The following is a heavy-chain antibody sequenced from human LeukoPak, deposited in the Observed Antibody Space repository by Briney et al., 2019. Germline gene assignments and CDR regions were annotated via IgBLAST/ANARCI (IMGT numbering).Heavy chain of an antibody. Sequence: EASVKVSCKASGYTFTSYGISWVRQAPGQGLEWMGWISAYNGNTNYAQKLQGRVTMTTDTSTSTAYMELRSLRSDDTAVYYCARDRYVSDHYYFDYWGQGTLVTVSS. D-gene: IGHD5-12*01. J-gene: IGHJ4*02. CDR2: ISAYNGNT. CDR1: GYTFTSYG. CDR3: ARDRYVSDHYYFDY. V-gene: IGHV1-18*01.